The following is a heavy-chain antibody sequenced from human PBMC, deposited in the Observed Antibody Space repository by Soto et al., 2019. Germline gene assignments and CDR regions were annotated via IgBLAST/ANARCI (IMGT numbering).Heavy chain of an antibody. V-gene: IGHV1-18*01. D-gene: IGHD6-25*01. CDR3: TRDRAPSAPSGYWFDP. CDR1: GYTFTSYG. Sequence: GASVKVSCKASGYTFTSYGISWVRQAPGQGLEWMGWISAYNGNTHYTQKLQGRLTMTTDPSTSTAYMELTTLRSDDTAVYFCTRDRAPSAPSGYWFDPWGQGTLVTVSS. CDR2: ISAYNGNT. J-gene: IGHJ5*02.